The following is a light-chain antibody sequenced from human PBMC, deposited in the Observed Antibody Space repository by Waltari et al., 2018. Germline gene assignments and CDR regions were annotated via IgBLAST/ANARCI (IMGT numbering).Light chain of an antibody. CDR2: KGS. CDR3: MQGTHCPRT. Sequence: EVMLTQSPVSLPVPLGPPTSISCWSSQSLVHSDGNTYLSWRQQRPGQSPRRLIYKGSRRDSGVPDRFSGSGSVTDFTLKISSVEAEDVGVYYCMQGTHCPRTFGQGTKVQIK. J-gene: IGKJ1*01. CDR1: QSLVHSDGNTY. V-gene: IGKV2-30*02.